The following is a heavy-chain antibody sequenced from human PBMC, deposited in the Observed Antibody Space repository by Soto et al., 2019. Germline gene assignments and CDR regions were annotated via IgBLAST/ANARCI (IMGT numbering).Heavy chain of an antibody. J-gene: IGHJ5*02. D-gene: IGHD1-26*01. CDR2: IYHSGST. CDR3: VSSRGSPVPLDP. Sequence: SETLSLTCAVSGGSISSGGYSWSWIRQPPGKGLEWIGYIYHSGSTYYNPSLKSRVTISVDRSKNQFSLKLSSVTAADTAVYYCVSSRGSPVPLDPWGQGTLVTVSS. V-gene: IGHV4-30-2*01. CDR1: GGSISSGGYS.